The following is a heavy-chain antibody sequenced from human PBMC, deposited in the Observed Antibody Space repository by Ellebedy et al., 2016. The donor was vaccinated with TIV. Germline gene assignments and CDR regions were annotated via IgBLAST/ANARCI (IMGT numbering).Heavy chain of an antibody. CDR2: IWYEGSYK. D-gene: IGHD1-26*01. Sequence: PGGSLRLSCAVSGFTFSTSWMSWVRQAPGQGLEWVALIWYEGSYKYYGDSVKGRFTISRDDSKNTVYLQMNSLRADDTAIYHCARGPLGGTPRAFDPWGQGTLVTVSS. J-gene: IGHJ5*02. V-gene: IGHV3-33*08. CDR3: ARGPLGGTPRAFDP. CDR1: GFTFSTSW.